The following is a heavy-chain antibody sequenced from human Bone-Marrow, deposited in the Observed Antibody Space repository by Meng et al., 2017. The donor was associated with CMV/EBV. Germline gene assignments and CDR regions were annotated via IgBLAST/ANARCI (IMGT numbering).Heavy chain of an antibody. CDR1: GFTFSSYE. CDR3: ARENWFGELSPDAFEI. Sequence: GESLKISCAASGFTFSSYEMNWVRQAPGKGLEWVSYISSRGNTIYYTDSVKGRFTISRDNTKNSLYLQMNNLRAEDTAVYYCARENWFGELSPDAFEIWGQGTMVTVSS. D-gene: IGHD3-10*01. V-gene: IGHV3-48*03. CDR2: ISSRGNTI. J-gene: IGHJ3*02.